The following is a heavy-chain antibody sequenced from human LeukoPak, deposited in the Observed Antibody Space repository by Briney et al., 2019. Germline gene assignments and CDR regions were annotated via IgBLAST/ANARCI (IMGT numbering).Heavy chain of an antibody. V-gene: IGHV4-59*08. D-gene: IGHD6-19*01. J-gene: IGHJ3*02. CDR1: GGSITGHY. Sequence: SETLSLTCAVSGGSITGHYWNWIRQTPGMRLEWIGYTSYSRTTIYNSYFKGRATMSIDTSKNQLYLNLTSVTAADTAVYYCAKLGHSDGWYLGAFDIWGQGTTVIVSS. CDR2: TSYSRTT. CDR3: AKLGHSDGWYLGAFDI.